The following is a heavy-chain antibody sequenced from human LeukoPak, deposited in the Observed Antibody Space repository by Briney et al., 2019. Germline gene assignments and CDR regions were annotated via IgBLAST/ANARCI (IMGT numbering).Heavy chain of an antibody. D-gene: IGHD3-22*01. Sequence: GGSLRLSCTSSGFSFSSYWMTWVRQAPGKGLESVANINHVGSDKDYVDSVRGRFTISRDNAKNSLYLQMNSLRAEDTAVYYCARDDSPGAYWGQGTLVTVSS. CDR1: GFSFSSYW. J-gene: IGHJ4*02. CDR3: ARDDSPGAY. V-gene: IGHV3-7*01. CDR2: INHVGSDK.